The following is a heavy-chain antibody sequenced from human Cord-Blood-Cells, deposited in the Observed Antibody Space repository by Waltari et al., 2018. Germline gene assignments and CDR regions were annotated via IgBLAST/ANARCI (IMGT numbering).Heavy chain of an antibody. V-gene: IGHV3-73*02. CDR3: TQEGQDY. CDR2: IRSKANSYAT. J-gene: IGHJ4*02. CDR1: GFTFSGSA. Sequence: EVQLVESGGGLVQPGGSLKLSCAASGFTFSGSAMPWVRQASGKGLEWVGRIRSKANSYATAYAASVKGRFTISRDDSKNTAYLQMNSLKTEDTAVYYCTQEGQDYWGQGTLVTVSS.